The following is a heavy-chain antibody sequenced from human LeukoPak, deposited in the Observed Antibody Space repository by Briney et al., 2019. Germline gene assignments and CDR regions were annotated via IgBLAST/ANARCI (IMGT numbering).Heavy chain of an antibody. D-gene: IGHD1-26*01. CDR1: GGSFSGYY. CDR2: INHSGST. V-gene: IGHV4-34*01. CDR3: ARGSGSYLGAAFDI. Sequence: SETLSLTCAVYGGSFSGYYWSWIRQPPGKGLEWIGEINHSGSTNYNPSLKSRVTISVDTSKNQFSLKLSSVTAADTAVYYCARGSGSYLGAAFDIWGQGTMVTVSS. J-gene: IGHJ3*02.